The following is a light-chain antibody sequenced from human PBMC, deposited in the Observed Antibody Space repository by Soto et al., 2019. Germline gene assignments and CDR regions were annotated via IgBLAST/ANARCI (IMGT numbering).Light chain of an antibody. J-gene: IGLJ2*01. CDR1: GSNIGSNT. Sequence: QPVLTQPPSASGTPGQRVSISCSGSGSNIGSNTVNWYQQLPGTAPQLLIYSNDQRPSGVPDRFSGSKSGTSASLAISGLQSEDEADYYCAAWDDSLSGVVFGGGTKLTVL. CDR3: AAWDDSLSGVV. V-gene: IGLV1-44*01. CDR2: SND.